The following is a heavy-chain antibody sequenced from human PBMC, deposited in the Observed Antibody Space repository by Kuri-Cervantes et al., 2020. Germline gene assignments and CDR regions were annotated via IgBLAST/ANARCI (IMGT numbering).Heavy chain of an antibody. CDR1: GFTFSSYG. CDR2: IWYDGSNK. D-gene: IGHD1-26*01. CDR3: ARRASVVGATGGRYYFDY. Sequence: GESLKISCAASGFTFSSYGMHWVRQAPGKGLEWVAVIWYDGSNKYYADSVKGRFTISRDNAKNSLYLQMNSLRAEDTAVYYCARRASVVGATGGRYYFDYWGQGTLVTVSS. V-gene: IGHV3-33*01. J-gene: IGHJ4*02.